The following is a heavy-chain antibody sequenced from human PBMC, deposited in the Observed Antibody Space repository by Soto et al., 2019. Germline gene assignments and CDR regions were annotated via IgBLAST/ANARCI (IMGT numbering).Heavy chain of an antibody. CDR3: TLESQPEGIWTFDF. CDR2: LGGGGDT. Sequence: PGGSLRLSCAASGFTFSNAWINWVRQAPGKGLEWVSALGGGGDTHYAESVKGRFTISRDYYKNILLLKMNRLRDEESAIYYCTLESQPEGIWTFDFWGQGHLVTVSP. D-gene: IGHD3-9*01. CDR1: GFTFSNAW. V-gene: IGHV3-23*01. J-gene: IGHJ4*02.